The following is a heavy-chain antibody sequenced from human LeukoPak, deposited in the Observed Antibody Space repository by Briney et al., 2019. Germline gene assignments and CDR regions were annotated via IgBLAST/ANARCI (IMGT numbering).Heavy chain of an antibody. CDR3: TKLARAPRDFDH. D-gene: IGHD3-10*01. CDR2: SRDKGNSYTT. J-gene: IGHJ4*01. Sequence: GGSLRLSCAASGFTFSDHYIDWVRQAPGKGLEWVGRSRDKGNSYTTAYAASVRGRFTISRDDSKNSLYLQMNSLKIEDTAVYYCTKLARAPRDFDHWGQGTLVTVSS. V-gene: IGHV3-72*01. CDR1: GFTFSDHY.